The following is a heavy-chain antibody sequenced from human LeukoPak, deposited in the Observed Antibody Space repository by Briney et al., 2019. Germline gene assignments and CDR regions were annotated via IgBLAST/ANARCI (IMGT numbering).Heavy chain of an antibody. Sequence: AGGSLRLSCAASGFTFSSNGVHWVRQAPGKGLEWVAVIWYDGSNKYYADSVKGRFTISKDNSKKTLYLQLNSLRAEDTAVYYCARDGDDYVWGNYRNSNWLDPWGQGTLVTVSS. V-gene: IGHV3-33*01. CDR3: ARDGDDYVWGNYRNSNWLDP. CDR2: IWYDGSNK. CDR1: GFTFSSNG. J-gene: IGHJ5*02. D-gene: IGHD3-16*02.